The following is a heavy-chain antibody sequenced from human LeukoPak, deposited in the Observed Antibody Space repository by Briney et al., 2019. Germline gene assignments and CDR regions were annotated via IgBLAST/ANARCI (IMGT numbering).Heavy chain of an antibody. D-gene: IGHD1-26*01. CDR2: MNPNSGNT. Sequence: ASVKVSCKASGYPFNTYDIHWVRQATGQGLEWMGWMNPNSGNTNCAQKFKGRVTMTRDTAMGTAYMELSSLTSEDTAVYYCASEKWVKREGVYYYYGITVWGQGTTVTVSS. CDR3: ASEKWVKREGVYYYYGITV. CDR1: GYPFNTYD. V-gene: IGHV1-8*01. J-gene: IGHJ6*02.